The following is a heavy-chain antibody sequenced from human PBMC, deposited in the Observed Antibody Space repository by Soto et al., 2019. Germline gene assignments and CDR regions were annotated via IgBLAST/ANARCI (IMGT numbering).Heavy chain of an antibody. D-gene: IGHD1-26*01. J-gene: IGHJ4*02. CDR3: AREYPVHSAYFDY. CDR2: MYYSGNA. V-gene: IGHV4-59*01. CDR1: GASISRYY. Sequence: SETLSLSYTVSGASISRYYWSWIRQSPGKGLEWIGYMYYSGNANYNPSLRSRITISVDTSKNQFSLNLNSVTAADTAVYYCAREYPVHSAYFDYWGQGILVTVSS.